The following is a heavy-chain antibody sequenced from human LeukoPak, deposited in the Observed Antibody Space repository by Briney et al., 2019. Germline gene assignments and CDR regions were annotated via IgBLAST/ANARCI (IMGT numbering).Heavy chain of an antibody. CDR3: ARDRYCYDSSGYGDY. V-gene: IGHV3-11*01. CDR1: GFTFSEYY. J-gene: IGHJ4*02. CDR2: ISSSGSTI. Sequence: PGGSLRLSCAASGFTFSEYYMSWIRQAPGKGLEWVSYISSSGSTIHYADSVKGRFTISSDNAKHSLYLQLNSLRAEDTAVYYCARDRYCYDSSGYGDYWGQGTLVTVSS. D-gene: IGHD3-22*01.